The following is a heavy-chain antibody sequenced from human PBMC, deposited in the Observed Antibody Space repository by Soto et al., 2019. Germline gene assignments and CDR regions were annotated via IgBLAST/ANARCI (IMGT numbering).Heavy chain of an antibody. CDR2: IYHSGST. V-gene: IGHV4-30-2*01. J-gene: IGHJ5*02. CDR3: ARDLKEYCSDGKCNWFDP. D-gene: IGHD2-15*01. Sequence: TLSLTCAVSGGSISSGGYSWSWIRQPPGKGLEWIGYIYHSGSTYYNPSLKSRVTISVDRSKNQFSLQLRSATAADAAVYYCARDLKEYCSDGKCNWFDPWGQGTLVTVSS. CDR1: GGSISSGGYS.